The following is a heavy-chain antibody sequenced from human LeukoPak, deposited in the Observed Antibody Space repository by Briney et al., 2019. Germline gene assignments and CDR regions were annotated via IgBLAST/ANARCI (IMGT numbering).Heavy chain of an antibody. CDR3: ARDLAAAGTDYYYYYYMDV. V-gene: IGHV4-38-2*02. D-gene: IGHD6-13*01. J-gene: IGHJ6*03. Sequence: SETLSLTCTVSGYSISSGYYWGWIRQPPGKGLEWIGSIYHSGSTYYNPSLKSRVTISVDTSKNQFSLKLSSVTAADTAVYYCARDLAAAGTDYYYYYYMDVWGKGTTVTVSS. CDR1: GYSISSGYY. CDR2: IYHSGST.